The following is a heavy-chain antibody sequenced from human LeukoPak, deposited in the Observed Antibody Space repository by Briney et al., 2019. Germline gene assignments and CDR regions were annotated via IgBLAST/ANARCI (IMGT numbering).Heavy chain of an antibody. CDR2: INHSGST. CDR1: GGSFSGYY. V-gene: IGHV4-34*01. D-gene: IGHD5-12*01. CDR3: ARHLDIGTVYWYFDL. J-gene: IGHJ2*01. Sequence: SETLSLTCAVYGGSFSGYYWSWIRQPPGKGLEWIGEINHSGSTNYNPSLKSRVTISVDTSKNQFSLKLSSVTAADTAVYYCARHLDIGTVYWYFDLWGRGTLVTVSS.